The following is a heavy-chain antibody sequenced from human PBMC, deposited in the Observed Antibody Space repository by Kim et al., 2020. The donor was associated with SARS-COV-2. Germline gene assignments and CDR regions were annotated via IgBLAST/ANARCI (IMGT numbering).Heavy chain of an antibody. Sequence: ASVKVSCKASGSPFIHWVRQAPGQGLEWMALINPDGSVKTYAQNFRGRVTMTRVTSTGTVDMELSGLRSEDPAVYYCARGVAYGMDVWGQGTTVTVSS. CDR3: ARGVAYGMDV. CDR2: INPDGSVK. V-gene: IGHV1-46*01. J-gene: IGHJ6*02. CDR1: GSPF.